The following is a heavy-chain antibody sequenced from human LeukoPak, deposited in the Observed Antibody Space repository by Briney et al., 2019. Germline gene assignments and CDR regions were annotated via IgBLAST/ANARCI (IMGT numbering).Heavy chain of an antibody. CDR1: GFTFSSYW. D-gene: IGHD3-16*02. Sequence: GGSLRLSCAASGFTFSSYWMSWVRQAPGKGLEWVANIKQDGSEKYYVDSVKGRFTISRDNSKNTLYLQMNSLRAEDTAVYYCAREGYSYSFDYWGQGTLVTVSS. V-gene: IGHV3-7*01. CDR2: IKQDGSEK. CDR3: AREGYSYSFDY. J-gene: IGHJ4*02.